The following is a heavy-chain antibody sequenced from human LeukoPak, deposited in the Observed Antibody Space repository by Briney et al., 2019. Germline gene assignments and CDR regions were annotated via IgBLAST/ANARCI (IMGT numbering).Heavy chain of an antibody. CDR3: AISYYYDSSGYYAGENFDY. CDR2: ISAYNGNT. Sequence: ASVKVSCKASGYTFTSYGISWVRQAPGQGLEWMGWISAYNGNTNYAQKLQGRVTMTTDTSTSTAYMELRSLRPDDTAVYYCAISYYYDSSGYYAGENFDYWGQGTLVTVSS. D-gene: IGHD3-22*01. J-gene: IGHJ4*02. CDR1: GYTFTSYG. V-gene: IGHV1-18*01.